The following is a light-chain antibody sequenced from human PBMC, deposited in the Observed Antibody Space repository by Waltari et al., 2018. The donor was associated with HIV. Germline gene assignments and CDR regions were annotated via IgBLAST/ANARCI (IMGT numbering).Light chain of an antibody. CDR1: SSNIGAGYD. CDR2: GNS. V-gene: IGLV1-40*01. J-gene: IGLJ3*02. Sequence: QSVLTQPPSVSGAPGQRVTISCPGSSSNIGAGYDVHWYQQLPGTAPKPLIYGNSNRPSGVPDRFSGSKSGTSASLAITGLQAEDEADYYCQSYDSSLSGPWVFGGGTKLTVL. CDR3: QSYDSSLSGPWV.